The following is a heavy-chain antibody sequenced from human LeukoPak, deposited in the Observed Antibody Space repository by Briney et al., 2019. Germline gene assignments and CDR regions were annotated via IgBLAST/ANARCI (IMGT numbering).Heavy chain of an antibody. CDR1: GFTFSSYD. Sequence: GGSLRLSCAASGFTFSSYDMHWVRQAPGKGLEWVAFIRYDGSHKYYADSVKGRFTISRDNAKNSLYLQMNSLRAEDTALYYCAKDVGDYYGSGSLDYWGQGTLVTVSS. V-gene: IGHV3-30*02. J-gene: IGHJ4*02. D-gene: IGHD3-10*01. CDR2: IRYDGSHK. CDR3: AKDVGDYYGSGSLDY.